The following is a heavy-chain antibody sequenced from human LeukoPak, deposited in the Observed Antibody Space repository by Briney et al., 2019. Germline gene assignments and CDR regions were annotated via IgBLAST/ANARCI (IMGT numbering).Heavy chain of an antibody. CDR1: GFSFDDYA. CDR2: ITWSGVNI. V-gene: IGHV3-9*01. CDR3: VKDMDGYDILTGPFDH. J-gene: IGHJ4*02. D-gene: IGHD3-9*01. Sequence: PGGSLRLSCAASGFSFDDYAMHWVRQVPGKGLEWVSGITWSGVNIDYADSVKGRFTISRDNAKNSLYLQMNSLRAEDTALYYCVKDMDGYDILTGPFDHWGQGTLVTVSS.